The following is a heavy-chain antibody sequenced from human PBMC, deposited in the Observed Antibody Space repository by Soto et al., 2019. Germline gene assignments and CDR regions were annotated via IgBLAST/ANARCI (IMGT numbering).Heavy chain of an antibody. CDR1: GGSISSGDYY. CDR3: ARDGQYCTNGVCYYYYGVDV. D-gene: IGHD2-8*01. CDR2: IYYSGST. V-gene: IGHV4-30-4*01. J-gene: IGHJ6*02. Sequence: PSETLSLTCTVSGGSISSGDYYWSWIRQPPGKGLEWIGYIYYSGSTYYNPSLKSRVTISVDTSKNQFSLKLSSVTAADTAVYYCARDGQYCTNGVCYYYYGVDVWGQGTTVTVSS.